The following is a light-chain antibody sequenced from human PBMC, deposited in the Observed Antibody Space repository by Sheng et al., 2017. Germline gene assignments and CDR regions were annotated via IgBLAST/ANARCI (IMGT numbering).Light chain of an antibody. V-gene: IGLV2-18*02. Sequence: QSALTQPPSVSGSPGQSVTISCTGTSSDVGAYNRVSWYQQPPGTAPKLIIYEVNNRPSGVPDRFSGSKSGNMASLTISGLHAEDEANYYCSSYTSSSTFGVLFGGGTKLTVL. CDR2: EVN. J-gene: IGLJ2*01. CDR1: SSDVGAYNR. CDR3: SSYTSSSTFGVL.